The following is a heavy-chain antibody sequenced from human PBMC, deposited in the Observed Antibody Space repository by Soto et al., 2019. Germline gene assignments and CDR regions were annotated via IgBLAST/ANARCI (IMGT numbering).Heavy chain of an antibody. V-gene: IGHV1-18*01. Sequence: QVHLVQSGAEVMKPGASVKVSCKASGYTFTSYGITWVRQAPGQGLEWMGWISAHNGNTDYAQKLQGRVMVTRDTSTSTAYVELRSLRSDDTAVYYCARGRYGDYWGQGALVTVSS. J-gene: IGHJ4*02. CDR2: ISAHNGNT. CDR1: GYTFTSYG. D-gene: IGHD1-1*01. CDR3: ARGRYGDY.